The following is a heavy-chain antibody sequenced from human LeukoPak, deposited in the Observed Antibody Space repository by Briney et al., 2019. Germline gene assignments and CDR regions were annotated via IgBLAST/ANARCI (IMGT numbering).Heavy chain of an antibody. V-gene: IGHV4-61*02. CDR2: IYTSGST. D-gene: IGHD1-26*01. J-gene: IGHJ4*02. CDR1: GCSISRGSYY. Sequence: SQALSLTCTVSGCSISRGSYYGSWIRQPAGEGLEWIGRIYTSGSTNYNPSLKSRVTISVDTSKNQFSLKLSSVTAADTAVYYCASDRKSGSYGFDYWGQGTLFTVSS. CDR3: ASDRKSGSYGFDY.